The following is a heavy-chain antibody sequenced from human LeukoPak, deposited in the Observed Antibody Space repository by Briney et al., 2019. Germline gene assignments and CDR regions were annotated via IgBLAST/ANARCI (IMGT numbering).Heavy chain of an antibody. CDR3: AKDRSPSVTSFYYYHGMDV. CDR1: GFTFSKHG. J-gene: IGHJ6*02. Sequence: PGGSLRLYCAASGFTFSKHGMHWVRQAPGKGLEWVTVISNDGNKKYYADSVKGRFTTSRDNSKLYLQMDSLRPEDTAVYYCAKDRSPSVTSFYYYHGMDVWGQGTTVTVSS. CDR2: ISNDGNKK. D-gene: IGHD4-17*01. V-gene: IGHV3-30*18.